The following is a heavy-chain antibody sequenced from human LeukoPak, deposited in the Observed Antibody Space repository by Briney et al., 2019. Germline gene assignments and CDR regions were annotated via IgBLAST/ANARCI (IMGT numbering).Heavy chain of an antibody. J-gene: IGHJ4*02. CDR2: ISGSGGST. CDR1: GFTFSSNA. Sequence: GGSLRLSCAASGFTFSSNAMSWGPQAPGKGLGGGSAISGSGGSTYYADSVKGRFTISRDNSKNTLYLQMNSLRAEDTAVYYCAKVALLLWFGEIRSDYWGQGTLVTVSS. CDR3: AKVALLLWFGEIRSDY. V-gene: IGHV3-23*01. D-gene: IGHD3-10*01.